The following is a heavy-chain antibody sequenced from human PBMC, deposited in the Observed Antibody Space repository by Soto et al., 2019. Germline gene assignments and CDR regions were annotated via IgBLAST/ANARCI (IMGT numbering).Heavy chain of an antibody. J-gene: IGHJ4*02. CDR1: GFTFSSYS. V-gene: IGHV3-30*18. D-gene: IGHD5-18*01. Sequence: GGSLRLSCAASGFTFSSYSMNWVRQAPGKGLEWVAVISYDGSNKYYADSVKGRFTISRDNSKNTLYLQMNSLRAEDTAVYYCAKDHKRGGYSYGSPDYWGQGTLVTVSS. CDR3: AKDHKRGGYSYGSPDY. CDR2: ISYDGSNK.